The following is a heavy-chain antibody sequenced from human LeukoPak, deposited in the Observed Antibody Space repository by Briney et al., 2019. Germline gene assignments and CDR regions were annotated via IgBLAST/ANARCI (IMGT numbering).Heavy chain of an antibody. D-gene: IGHD6-13*01. V-gene: IGHV3-15*01. CDR1: GFTFSNAW. J-gene: IGHJ4*02. CDR2: IKRKSDGGTT. Sequence: PGGSLRLSCAASGFTFSNAWMSWVRQAPGKGLEWVGRIKRKSDGGTTDLAAPVKGRFTISRDDSKNTLYLQMNSLKAEDTAVYYCTTDRAVAAVGDFDYWGQGTLVTVSS. CDR3: TTDRAVAAVGDFDY.